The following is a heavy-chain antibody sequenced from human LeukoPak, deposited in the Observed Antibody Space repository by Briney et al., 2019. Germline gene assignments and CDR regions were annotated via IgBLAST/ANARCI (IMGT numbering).Heavy chain of an antibody. Sequence: PGGSLRLSCAASGFTFSSYAMHWVRQAPGKGLEWVAVISYDGSNKYYADSVKGRFTISRDNSKNTLYLQVNSLRAEDTAVYYCAKAADDFDIWGQGTMVTVSS. CDR3: AKAADDFDI. V-gene: IGHV3-30-3*01. CDR1: GFTFSSYA. CDR2: ISYDGSNK. J-gene: IGHJ3*02.